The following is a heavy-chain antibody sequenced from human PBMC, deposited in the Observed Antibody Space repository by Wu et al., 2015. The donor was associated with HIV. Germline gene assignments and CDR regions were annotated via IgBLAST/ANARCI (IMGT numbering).Heavy chain of an antibody. V-gene: IGHV1-46*01. CDR2: FNPGGGSP. D-gene: IGHD2-21*02. CDR3: ARSYCSGDCYADY. J-gene: IGHJ4*02. CDR1: GYAFTSKY. Sequence: QVHLVQSGAEMKKPGASVKVSCKTSGYAFTSKYVHWVRQAPGQGLEWMGIFNPGGGSPNYAQKFQGRVTMTRDTSTGTVYLELSTLRSEDSALYYCARSYCSGDCYADYWGQGTLVTVSS.